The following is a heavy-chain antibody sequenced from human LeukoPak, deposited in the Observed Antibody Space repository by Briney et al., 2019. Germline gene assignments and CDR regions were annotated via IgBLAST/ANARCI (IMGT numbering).Heavy chain of an antibody. V-gene: IGHV1-69*05. Sequence: ASVSASCKASGGTFSSYAISWVRQAPGHGIEWMGRIIPIFGTANYAQKFQGRVTITTDESTSTAYMVLSSLRSEDTAVYYCASSPVVYSSGWYGGSQSNWFDPWGQGTLVTVSS. D-gene: IGHD6-19*01. J-gene: IGHJ5*02. CDR2: IIPIFGTA. CDR3: ASSPVVYSSGWYGGSQSNWFDP. CDR1: GGTFSSYA.